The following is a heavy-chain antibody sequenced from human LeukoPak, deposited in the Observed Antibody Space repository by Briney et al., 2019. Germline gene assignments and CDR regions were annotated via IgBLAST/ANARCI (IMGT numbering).Heavy chain of an antibody. V-gene: IGHV3-21*01. CDR2: ISSSSSYI. CDR3: ARGEQQLDDY. Sequence: PGGSLRLSCAASGFTFSSYSMNWVRQAPGKGLEWVSSISSSSSYIYYADSVKGRFTISRDNAKNSLYLQVNSLRAEDTAVYYCARGEQQLDDYWGQGTLVTVSS. CDR1: GFTFSSYS. D-gene: IGHD6-13*01. J-gene: IGHJ4*02.